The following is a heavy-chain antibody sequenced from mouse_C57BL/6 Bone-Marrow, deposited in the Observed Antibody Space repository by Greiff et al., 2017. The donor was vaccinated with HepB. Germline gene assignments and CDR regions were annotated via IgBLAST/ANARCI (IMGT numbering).Heavy chain of an antibody. Sequence: VKLMESGPELARPWASVQISCQAFFTFSRRLHFAIRDTNYWMQWVKQRPGQGLEWIGAIYPGNGDTSYNQKFKGKATLTADKSSSTAYMQLSSLTSEDSAVYYFASCYGSSPWFAYWGQGTLVTVSA. J-gene: IGHJ3*01. CDR2: GQGLEWIG. D-gene: IGHD1-1*01. CDR3: SEDSAVYYFASCYGSSPWFAY. CDR1: FTFSRRLH. V-gene: IGHV1-87*01.